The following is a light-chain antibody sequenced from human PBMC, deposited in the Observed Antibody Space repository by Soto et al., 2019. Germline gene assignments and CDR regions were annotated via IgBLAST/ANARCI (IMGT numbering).Light chain of an antibody. CDR2: GAS. J-gene: IGKJ5*01. CDR3: QQFDTSPPST. CDR1: QSVSSSY. V-gene: IGKV3-20*01. Sequence: EIVLTQSPGTLSLSPGERATLSCRASQSVSSSYLAWYQQKPGQAPRLLIYGASSRATGLPDRFSGSGSGTDFTLTISRLEPGDFAVYYCQQFDTSPPSTFCQGTRLEMK.